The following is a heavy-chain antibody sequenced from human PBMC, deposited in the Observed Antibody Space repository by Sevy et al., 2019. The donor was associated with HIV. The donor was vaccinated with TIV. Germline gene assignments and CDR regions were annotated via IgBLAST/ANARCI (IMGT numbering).Heavy chain of an antibody. D-gene: IGHD3-16*01. V-gene: IGHV3-23*01. CDR2: IIGSGGRT. J-gene: IGHJ4*02. Sequence: GGSLRLSCAASGFTFSSYAMSWVRQSPGKRLEWVSCIIGSGGRTYYAESVKGRFTISRDNAKNTLYLQMNNLRAEDTAVYYCAKDGHDYADFYFNYWGQGTLVTVSS. CDR1: GFTFSSYA. CDR3: AKDGHDYADFYFNY.